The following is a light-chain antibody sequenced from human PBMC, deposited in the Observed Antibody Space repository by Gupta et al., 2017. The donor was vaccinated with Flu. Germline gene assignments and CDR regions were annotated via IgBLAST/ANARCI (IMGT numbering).Light chain of an antibody. CDR3: SSYTSRSTV. J-gene: IGLJ2*01. CDR1: SSDVGGYNY. V-gene: IGLV2-14*01. Sequence: RAITISCTGTSSDVGGYNYVSWYQQHPGKAPKLMIYEVSNRPSGVSNRFSGSKSGNTASLTIPGLQAEDEADYYCSSYTSRSTVFGGGTKLTV. CDR2: EVS.